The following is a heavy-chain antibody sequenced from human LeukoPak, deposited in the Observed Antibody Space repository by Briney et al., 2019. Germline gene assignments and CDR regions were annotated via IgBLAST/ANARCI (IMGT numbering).Heavy chain of an antibody. CDR1: GYTFTSYY. D-gene: IGHD4-17*01. CDR2: INPSGGST. Sequence: ASVKVSCTASGYTFTSYYMHWVRQAPGQGLEWMGIINPSGGSTSYAQKFQGRVTMTRDMSTSTVYMELSSLRSEDTAVYYCARDGGYGDYVRDQREQYCYYYYMDVWGEGTTVTVSS. V-gene: IGHV1-46*01. CDR3: ARDGGYGDYVRDQREQYCYYYYMDV. J-gene: IGHJ6*03.